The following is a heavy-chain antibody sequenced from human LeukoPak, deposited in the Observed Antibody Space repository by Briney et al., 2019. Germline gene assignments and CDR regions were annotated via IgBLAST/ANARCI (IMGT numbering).Heavy chain of an antibody. CDR3: ARRFDR. J-gene: IGHJ4*02. D-gene: IGHD3-16*01. V-gene: IGHV3-48*03. CDR1: GFTISSYE. Sequence: GGSLRLSCAASGFTISSYEMNWVRQAPGRGLEWSSRITTSDSGISYADSVRGRFTISRDNAKNSLYLQMNSLRAEDTAVYYCARRFDRWGQGTLVTVSS. CDR2: ITTSDSGI.